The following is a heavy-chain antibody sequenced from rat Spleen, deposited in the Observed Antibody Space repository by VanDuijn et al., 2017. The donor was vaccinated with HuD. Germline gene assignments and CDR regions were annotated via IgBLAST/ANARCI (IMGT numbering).Heavy chain of an antibody. J-gene: IGHJ2*01. Sequence: EVQLVESDGGLVQPGRSLKLSCAASGFTFSDYYMAWVRQAPGKGLEWVSSINTDGGSTYYRDSVRDRFTISRDNAKSTLYLQMDSLKSEDTATYYCTRHDDYWGQGVMVTVSS. CDR2: INTDGGST. V-gene: IGHV5-25*01. CDR1: GFTFSDYY. CDR3: TRHDDY.